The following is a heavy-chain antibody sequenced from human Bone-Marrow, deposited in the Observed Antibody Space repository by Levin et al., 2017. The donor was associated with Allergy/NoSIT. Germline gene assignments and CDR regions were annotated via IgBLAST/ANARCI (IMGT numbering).Heavy chain of an antibody. CDR2: VSWNSGTI. D-gene: IGHD4-23*01. V-gene: IGHV3-9*01. CDR1: GFTFTDYA. Sequence: GGSLRLSCAASGFTFTDYAIHWIRQAPGRGLEWVSGVSWNSGTIGYADSVKGRFTNSRDNAKNSLYLQMNSLRTEDTALYFCARHKDYGGNGYYYYGMDVWGQGTTVTVSS. J-gene: IGHJ6*02. CDR3: ARHKDYGGNGYYYYGMDV.